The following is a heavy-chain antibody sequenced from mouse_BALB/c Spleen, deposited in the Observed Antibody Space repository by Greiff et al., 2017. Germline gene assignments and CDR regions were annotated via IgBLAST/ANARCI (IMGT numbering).Heavy chain of an antibody. CDR2: ISYSGST. CDR3: ARERNYYGSSYGYAMDY. Sequence: VQLKESGPGLVKPSQSLSLTCTVTGYSITSDYAWNWIRQFPGNKLEWMGYISYSGSTSYNPSLKSRISITRDTSKNQFFLQLNSVTTEDTATYYCARERNYYGSSYGYAMDYWGQGTSVTVSS. J-gene: IGHJ4*01. CDR1: GYSITSDYA. V-gene: IGHV3-2*02. D-gene: IGHD1-1*01.